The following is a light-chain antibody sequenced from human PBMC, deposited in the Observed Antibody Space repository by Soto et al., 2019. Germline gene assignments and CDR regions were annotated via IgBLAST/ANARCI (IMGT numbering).Light chain of an antibody. CDR2: AAS. CDR3: LQADTFPIT. CDR1: QDISTY. J-gene: IGKJ5*01. Sequence: DIQMTQSPSSVSASVGDRVTITCRASQDISTYLAWYQQKPGKAPRLLIYAASSLQSGVPTRFAGNGSGTSFTLTITSLQPEDFATYYCLQADTFPITFGQGTRL. V-gene: IGKV1-12*01.